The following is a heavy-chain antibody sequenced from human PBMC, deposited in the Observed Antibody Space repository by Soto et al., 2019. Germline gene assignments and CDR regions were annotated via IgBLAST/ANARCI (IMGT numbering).Heavy chain of an antibody. D-gene: IGHD5-12*01. CDR2: ISGGGDYSADT. Sequence: PGGSLRLSCAASVFSFVNYAMNWVRQAPGKGLEWVSGISGGGDYSADTYFADSVKGRFTISRDSSKNTVYLQMNSLRAEDTAVYYCAKNHWIVATNFFDLWGRGTLVTVSS. CDR3: AKNHWIVATNFFDL. V-gene: IGHV3-23*01. CDR1: VFSFVNYA. J-gene: IGHJ4*02.